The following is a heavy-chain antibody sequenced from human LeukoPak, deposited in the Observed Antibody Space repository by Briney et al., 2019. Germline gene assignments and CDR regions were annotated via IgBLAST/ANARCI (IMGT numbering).Heavy chain of an antibody. CDR1: GGSISSYY. CDR2: IYYSGST. Sequence: SETLSLTCTVSGGSISSYYWSWIRQPPGKGLEWIGYIYYSGSTNYNPSLKSRVTILVDTSKNQFSLKLSSVTAADMAVYYCARDYRMTKRGYFDYWGQGTLVTVSS. J-gene: IGHJ4*02. CDR3: ARDYRMTKRGYFDY. D-gene: IGHD4-11*01. V-gene: IGHV4-59*01.